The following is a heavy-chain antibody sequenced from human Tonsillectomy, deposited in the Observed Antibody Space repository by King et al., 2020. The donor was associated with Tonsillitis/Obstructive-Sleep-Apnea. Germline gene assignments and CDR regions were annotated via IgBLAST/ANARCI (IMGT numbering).Heavy chain of an antibody. J-gene: IGHJ5*02. CDR1: GGSFSGYY. CDR2: INHSGST. CDR3: ASGPATVTTEKSWFDP. Sequence: VQLQQWGAGLLKPSETLSLTCAVSGGSFSGYYWSWIRQPPGKGLEWIGEINHSGSTNYNPSLKSRVTISVDTSKNQFSLKLSSVTAADTAVYYCASGPATVTTEKSWFDPWGQGTLVTVSS. D-gene: IGHD4-17*01. V-gene: IGHV4-34*01.